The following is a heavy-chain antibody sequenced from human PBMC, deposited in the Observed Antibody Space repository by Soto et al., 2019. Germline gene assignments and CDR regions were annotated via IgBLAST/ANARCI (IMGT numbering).Heavy chain of an antibody. CDR2: INPNSGGT. CDR1: GYTFTGYY. V-gene: IGHV1-2*02. CDR3: ARAPRSSPLPYYYYGMDV. J-gene: IGHJ6*02. D-gene: IGHD6-13*01. Sequence: ASVKVSCKASGYTFTGYYMHWVRQAPGQGLEWMGWINPNSGGTNYAQKFQGRVTMTRDTSISTAYMELSRLRSDDTAVYYCARAPRSSPLPYYYYGMDVWGQGTTVTVSS.